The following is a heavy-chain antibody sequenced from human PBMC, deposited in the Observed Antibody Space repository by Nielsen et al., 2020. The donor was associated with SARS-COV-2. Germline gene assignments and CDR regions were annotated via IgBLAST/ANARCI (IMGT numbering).Heavy chain of an antibody. D-gene: IGHD3-16*01. CDR2: ITPIGGTT. CDR1: GYTFTNYY. V-gene: IGHV1-46*01. Sequence: ASVKVSCKTFGYTFTNYYIHWVRRAPGQGLEWVGMITPIGGTTAYARRFQGRVTMTRDTSTSTVYMLLSSLRSDDTAVYYCARDLWRRGGSYYYYGMDVWGQGTTVTVSS. J-gene: IGHJ6*02. CDR3: ARDLWRRGGSYYYYGMDV.